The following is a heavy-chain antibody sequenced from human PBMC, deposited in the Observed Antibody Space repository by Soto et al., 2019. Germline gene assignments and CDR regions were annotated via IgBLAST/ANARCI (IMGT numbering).Heavy chain of an antibody. D-gene: IGHD3-10*01. J-gene: IGHJ4*02. CDR3: LGSVFWRGY. V-gene: IGHV3-33*08. Sequence: QVQLVESGGGVVQPGRSLRLSCAASGFTFSSYGMHWVRQAPGKGLEWVALIWHDGTNKKYAEAVEGRFTISRDNSKNTLYWKMMRLRADDTAVYSCLGSVFWRGYWGQGTLVTVSS. CDR2: IWHDGTNK. CDR1: GFTFSSYG.